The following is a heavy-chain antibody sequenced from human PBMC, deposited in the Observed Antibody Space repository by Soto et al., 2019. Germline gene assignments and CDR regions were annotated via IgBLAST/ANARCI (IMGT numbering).Heavy chain of an antibody. J-gene: IGHJ6*03. CDR1: GGTFSSYT. D-gene: IGHD1-7*01. V-gene: IGHV1-69*02. CDR3: ARGVTGTTRLEYYYYYMDV. CDR2: IIPILGIA. Sequence: SVKVSCKASGGTFSSYTISRVRQAPGQGLEWMGRIIPILGIANYAQKFQGRVTITADKSTSTAYMELSSLRSEDTAVYYCARGVTGTTRLEYYYYYMDVWGKGTTVTVSS.